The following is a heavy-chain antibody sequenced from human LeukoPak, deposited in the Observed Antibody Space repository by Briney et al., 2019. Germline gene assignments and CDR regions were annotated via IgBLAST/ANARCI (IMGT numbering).Heavy chain of an antibody. CDR1: GGTFSSYA. J-gene: IGHJ4*02. CDR3: ARYESLILGRDGYC. V-gene: IGHV1-69*01. D-gene: IGHD5-24*01. CDR2: IIPIFGTA. Sequence: SVKVSCKASGGTFSSYAISWVRQAPGQGLEWMGGIIPIFGTANYAQKFQGRVTITADESTSTAYMELSSLKTDDTAVYYCARYESLILGRDGYCWGQGTLVVVS.